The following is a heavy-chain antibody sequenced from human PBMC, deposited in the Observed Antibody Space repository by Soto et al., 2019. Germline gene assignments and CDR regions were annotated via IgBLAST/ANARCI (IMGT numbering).Heavy chain of an antibody. CDR1: GFTFSSYG. D-gene: IGHD6-13*01. CDR2: ISYDGSNK. CDR3: ANELQQQLVLGWFDP. Sequence: QVQLVESGGGVVQPGRSLRLSCAASGFTFSSYGMHWVRQAPGKGLEWVAVISYDGSNKYYADSVKGRFTISRDNFKNTLYLKLNSMRAEDTAVYYCANELQQQLVLGWFDPWGQGTLVTVSS. V-gene: IGHV3-30*18. J-gene: IGHJ5*02.